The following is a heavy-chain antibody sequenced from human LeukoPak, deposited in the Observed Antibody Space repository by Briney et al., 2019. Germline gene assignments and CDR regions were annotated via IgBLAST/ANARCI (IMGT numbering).Heavy chain of an antibody. Sequence: ASETLSLTCSVSGGSIRSYYWSWIRQPPGKGLEWIGCIYYTGSTNYNPSLKSRVTISVDTSKNQFSLRLSSVTAADTAVYYCARRPLLRYYYDSSRRGKYFDLWGRGTLVTVSS. CDR1: GGSIRSYY. D-gene: IGHD3-22*01. CDR3: ARRPLLRYYYDSSRRGKYFDL. V-gene: IGHV4-59*12. J-gene: IGHJ2*01. CDR2: IYYTGST.